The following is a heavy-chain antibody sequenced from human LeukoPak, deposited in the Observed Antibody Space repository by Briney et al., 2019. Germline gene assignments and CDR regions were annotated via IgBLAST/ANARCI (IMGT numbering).Heavy chain of an antibody. CDR1: GGTFSSYA. Sequence: ASVKVSCKASGGTFSSYAISWVRQAPGQGLEWMGGIIPIFGTANYAQKFQGRVTITTDESTGTAYMELSSLRSEDTAVYYCARWRYCSSTSCYSNYYFDYWGQGTLVTVSS. J-gene: IGHJ4*02. CDR2: IIPIFGTA. V-gene: IGHV1-69*05. D-gene: IGHD2-2*01. CDR3: ARWRYCSSTSCYSNYYFDY.